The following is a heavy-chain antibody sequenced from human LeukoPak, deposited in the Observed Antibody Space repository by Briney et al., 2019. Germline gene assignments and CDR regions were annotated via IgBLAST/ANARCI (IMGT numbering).Heavy chain of an antibody. CDR1: GGSISSGDYY. CDR3: ARPYYYDSRIDP. J-gene: IGHJ5*02. V-gene: IGHV4-30-4*02. D-gene: IGHD3-22*01. CDR2: MYYSGST. Sequence: PSETLSLTCTVSGGSISSGDYYWSWIRQPPGKGLEWIAYMYYSGSTYYNPSLKSRVAMSADTSKNQLSLKLSSVTAADTAVYYCARPYYYDSRIDPWGQGILVTVSS.